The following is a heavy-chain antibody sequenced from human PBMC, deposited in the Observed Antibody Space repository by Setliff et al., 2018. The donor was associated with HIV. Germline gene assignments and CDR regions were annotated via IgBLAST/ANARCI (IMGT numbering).Heavy chain of an antibody. D-gene: IGHD3-22*01. V-gene: IGHV4-34*01. J-gene: IGHJ2*01. CDR1: RGSFSDYY. Sequence: PSETLSLTCVVYRGSFSDYYWTWIRQPPGKGLEWIGEISPSGSTNYNPSLKSRVTISVDSSKNQFSLNLTSVTAADTAVYYCARGSSYYYDSSGYLKQYWYFDIWGRGTLVTVSS. CDR3: ARGSSYYYDSSGYLKQYWYFDI. CDR2: ISPSGST.